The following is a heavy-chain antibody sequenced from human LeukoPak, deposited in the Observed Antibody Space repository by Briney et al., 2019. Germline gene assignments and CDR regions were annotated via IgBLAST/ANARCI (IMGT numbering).Heavy chain of an antibody. CDR1: GFTVSSNY. D-gene: IGHD3-22*01. J-gene: IGHJ1*01. V-gene: IGHV3-66*04. Sequence: GGSLRLSCAASGFTVSSNYMNWVRQAPGKGLEWVSVIYSGGSTYYADSVKGRFTISRDNSKNTLYFQMNSLRAEDTAVYYCATPNYYDSSGYPKYFQHWGQGTLVTVSS. CDR2: IYSGGST. CDR3: ATPNYYDSSGYPKYFQH.